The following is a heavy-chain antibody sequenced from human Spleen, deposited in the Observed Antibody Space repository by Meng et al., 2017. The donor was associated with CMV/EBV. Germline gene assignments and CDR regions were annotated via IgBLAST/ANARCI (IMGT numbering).Heavy chain of an antibody. CDR1: GFTFTDYY. CDR2: VNPHSGGT. Sequence: ASVKVSCKTSGFTFTDYYLHWLRQAPGQGIEWMGWVNPHSGGTNYAQKFQGRVTMTRDTSISTAYMELSRLRSDDTAVYYCARAVYSSSVVVYWGQGTLVTVSS. J-gene: IGHJ4*02. D-gene: IGHD6-6*01. V-gene: IGHV1-2*02. CDR3: ARAVYSSSVVVY.